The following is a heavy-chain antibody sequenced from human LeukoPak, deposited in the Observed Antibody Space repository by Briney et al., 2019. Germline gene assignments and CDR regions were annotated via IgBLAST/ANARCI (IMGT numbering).Heavy chain of an antibody. CDR3: ATAQLPDKIFDY. J-gene: IGHJ4*02. CDR2: IYHSGST. CDR1: GGSISSGGYS. Sequence: SQTLSLTCAVSGGSISSGGYSWSWIRQPPGKGLEWIGYIYHSGSTYYNPSLKSRVTISVDRSKNQFSLKLSSVTAADTAVYYCATAQLPDKIFDYWGQGTLVTVSS. D-gene: IGHD3-9*01. V-gene: IGHV4-30-2*01.